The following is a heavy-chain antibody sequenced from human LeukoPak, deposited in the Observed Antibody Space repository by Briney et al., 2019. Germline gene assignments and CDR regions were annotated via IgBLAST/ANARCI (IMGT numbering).Heavy chain of an antibody. Sequence: GGSLRLSCAASGFTFSSYDMHWVRQAAGKGLEGVSYISSSGSTIYYADPVKGRFTISRVNAKNSLYLQMNSLRAEDTAVYYCARVVGIAAAGTWFDPWGQGTLVTVSS. J-gene: IGHJ5*02. CDR3: ARVVGIAAAGTWFDP. D-gene: IGHD6-13*01. V-gene: IGHV3-48*03. CDR2: ISSSGSTI. CDR1: GFTFSSYD.